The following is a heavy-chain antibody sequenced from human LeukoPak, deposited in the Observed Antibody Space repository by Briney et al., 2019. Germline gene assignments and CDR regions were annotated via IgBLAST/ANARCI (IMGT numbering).Heavy chain of an antibody. CDR2: ISAYNGNT. CDR1: GYTFTSYG. CDR3: ARSCDFDCSSPLDI. V-gene: IGHV1-18*01. Sequence: ASVKVSCKASGYTFTSYGISWVRQAPGQGLEWMGWISAYNGNTNYAQKLQGRVTMTTDTSTSTAYMELRSLRSDDTAVYCCARSCDFDCSSPLDIWGQGTMVTVSS. D-gene: IGHD2-2*01. J-gene: IGHJ3*02.